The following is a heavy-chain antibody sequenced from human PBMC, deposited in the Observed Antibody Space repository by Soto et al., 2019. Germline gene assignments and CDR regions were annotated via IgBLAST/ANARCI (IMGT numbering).Heavy chain of an antibody. Sequence: GASVKVSCKASGYTFTSYAMHWVRQAPGQRLEWMGWINAGNGNTKYSQKLQGRVTINPDTSKNQFSLQLNSVTPEDTAVYYCARGSGLTGLDYWGQGTLVTVSS. V-gene: IGHV1-3*01. CDR2: INAGNGNT. J-gene: IGHJ4*02. CDR1: GYTFTSYA. CDR3: ARGSGLTGLDY. D-gene: IGHD7-27*01.